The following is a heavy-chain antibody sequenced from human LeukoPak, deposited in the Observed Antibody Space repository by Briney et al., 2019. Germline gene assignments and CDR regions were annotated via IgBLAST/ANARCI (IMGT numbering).Heavy chain of an antibody. CDR3: ASSLSDCSGGRCYPWGFLYYGLDV. CDR2: ISHDGSKK. Sequence: GGSLRLSCATSGFTFSDYGIHWVRQAPGKGLEWVAVISHDGSKKYFGDSVKGRFTISRDNSKSTLFLQMNGLRIEDSAVYYCASSLSDCSGGRCYPWGFLYYGLDVWGQGTTVTVSS. D-gene: IGHD2-15*01. V-gene: IGHV3-30*03. J-gene: IGHJ6*02. CDR1: GFTFSDYG.